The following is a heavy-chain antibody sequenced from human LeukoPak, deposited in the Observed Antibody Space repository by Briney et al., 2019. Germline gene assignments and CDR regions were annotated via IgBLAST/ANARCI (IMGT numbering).Heavy chain of an antibody. CDR3: AVYSSSWRAFDV. Sequence: ASVNVSFKSSVYTFTVFYMHWVRQAPGQGLEWMGRINPNSGGTDFAQKFQGRVSMTRDTSITTAYLELSRLRFDDTAVYFCAVYSSSWRAFDVWGQGTMVTVSS. D-gene: IGHD2-2*01. CDR1: VYTFTVFY. CDR2: INPNSGGT. V-gene: IGHV1-2*06. J-gene: IGHJ3*01.